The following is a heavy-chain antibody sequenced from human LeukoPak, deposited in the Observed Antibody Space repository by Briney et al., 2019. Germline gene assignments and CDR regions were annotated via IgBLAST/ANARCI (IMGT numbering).Heavy chain of an antibody. V-gene: IGHV4-59*01. Sequence: PSETLSLTCTVSGGSISSYYWSWIRQPPGKGLEWIGYIYYSGSTNYNPSLKSRVTISVDTSKNQFSLKLSSVTAADTAVYYCARGYGDQGVPDSMDVWGQGTTVTVSS. J-gene: IGHJ6*02. D-gene: IGHD4-17*01. CDR3: ARGYGDQGVPDSMDV. CDR2: IYYSGST. CDR1: GGSISSYY.